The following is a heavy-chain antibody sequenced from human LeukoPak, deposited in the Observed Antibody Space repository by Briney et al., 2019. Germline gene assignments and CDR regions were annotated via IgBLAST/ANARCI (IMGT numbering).Heavy chain of an antibody. D-gene: IGHD6-13*01. J-gene: IGHJ3*02. V-gene: IGHV3-33*01. Sequence: GGSLRLSCAASGVTFSSYGMHWVRQAPGKGLEWVAVIWYDGSNKYYADSVKGRFTISRDNSKNTLYLQMNSLRAEDTAVYYSARDASRAAAGNDAFDIWGQGTMVTVSS. CDR1: GVTFSSYG. CDR3: ARDASRAAAGNDAFDI. CDR2: IWYDGSNK.